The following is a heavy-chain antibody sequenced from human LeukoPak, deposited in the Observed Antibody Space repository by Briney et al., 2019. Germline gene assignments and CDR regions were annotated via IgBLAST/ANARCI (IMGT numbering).Heavy chain of an antibody. CDR1: GGSISSGDYY. D-gene: IGHD3-10*01. CDR3: ARKRGPARG. Sequence: PSETLSLTCTVSGGSISSGDYYWSWIRQPPGKGLEWIGYIYYCGSTYYNPSLKSRVTISVDTSKNQFSLKLSSVTAADTAVYYCARKRGPARGWGQGTLVTVSP. V-gene: IGHV4-30-4*01. J-gene: IGHJ4*02. CDR2: IYYCGST.